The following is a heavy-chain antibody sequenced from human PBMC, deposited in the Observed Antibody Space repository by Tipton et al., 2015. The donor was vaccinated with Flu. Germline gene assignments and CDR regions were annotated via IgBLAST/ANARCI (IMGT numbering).Heavy chain of an antibody. J-gene: IGHJ4*02. Sequence: SLRLSCAASGFTFSGSAMHWVRQASGKGLEWVGRIRGETYGSAAAYSASVKGRFTISREDSRDTAYLEMNSLRTEDTAVYYCARGIGQLGAHWGQGTLVTVSS. CDR2: IRGETYGSAA. CDR1: GFTFSGSA. D-gene: IGHD6-6*01. CDR3: ARGIGQLGAH. V-gene: IGHV3-73*01.